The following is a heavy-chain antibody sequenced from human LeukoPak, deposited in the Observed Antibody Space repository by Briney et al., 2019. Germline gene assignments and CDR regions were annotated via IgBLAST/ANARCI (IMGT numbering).Heavy chain of an antibody. V-gene: IGHV1-2*06. CDR3: ARRHRELAQLDY. CDR1: GYTFTGYY. J-gene: IGHJ4*02. D-gene: IGHD1-26*01. CDR2: INPNSGGT. Sequence: ASVKVSCKASGYTFTGYYMHWVRQAPGQGLEWMGRINPNSGGTNYAQEFQGRVTMTRDTSISTAYMELSRLRSDDTAVYYCARRHRELAQLDYWGQGTLVTVSS.